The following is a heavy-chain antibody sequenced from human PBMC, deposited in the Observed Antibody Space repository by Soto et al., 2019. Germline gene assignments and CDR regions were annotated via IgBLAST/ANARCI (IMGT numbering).Heavy chain of an antibody. J-gene: IGHJ6*02. CDR2: ISSSGSTI. CDR1: GFTFSSYE. CDR3: ARDELSMIASYGMDV. D-gene: IGHD3-22*01. Sequence: GGSLRLSCAAPGFTFSSYEMNWVRQAPGKGLEWVSYISSSGSTIYYADSVKGRFTISRDNAKSSLYLQMNSLRAEDTAVYYCARDELSMIASYGMDVWGQGTTVTVSS. V-gene: IGHV3-48*03.